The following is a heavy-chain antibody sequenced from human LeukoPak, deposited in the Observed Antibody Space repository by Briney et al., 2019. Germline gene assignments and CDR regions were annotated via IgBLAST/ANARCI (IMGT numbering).Heavy chain of an antibody. CDR1: GFTFSSSG. D-gene: IGHD3-10*01. V-gene: IGHV3-30*02. CDR2: IRYDGSNQ. Sequence: PGGSLRLSCAASGFTFSSSGMHWVRQAPGKGLEWVAFIRYDGSNQYYADSVKGRFTISRDNSKNTLYLQMNSLRAEDTAVYYCAKGPWIGELSVPTSYWGQGTLVTVSS. CDR3: AKGPWIGELSVPTSY. J-gene: IGHJ4*02.